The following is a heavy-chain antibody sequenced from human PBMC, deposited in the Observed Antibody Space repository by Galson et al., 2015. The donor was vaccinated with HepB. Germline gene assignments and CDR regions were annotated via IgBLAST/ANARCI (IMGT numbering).Heavy chain of an antibody. CDR3: ARSIGVRVNYAENWYFDL. CDR2: IIPIFGTT. J-gene: IGHJ2*01. D-gene: IGHD1-7*01. V-gene: IGHV1-69*13. Sequence: VKVSCKASGGTFSNYGITWVRQAPGQGLEWMGRIIPIFGTTDYAQNFQGRVTITTDKSTRTAYMELSSLTSEDTALYYCARSIGVRVNYAENWYFDLWGRGTLVTVSS. CDR1: GGTFSNYG.